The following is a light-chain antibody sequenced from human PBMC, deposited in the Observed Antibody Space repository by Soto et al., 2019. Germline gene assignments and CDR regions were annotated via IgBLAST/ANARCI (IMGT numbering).Light chain of an antibody. CDR3: MQSLQDVT. Sequence: ILIIQSPPSLPVTPGESASISCRPRHSLLYTNGYNYLDWYLQKPRQSPQLLIYLGSNRAPGVPDRLSGSGSGTDFKLKISRVDAEDAGVYYCMQSLQDVTFGQGTRLEIK. J-gene: IGKJ5*01. CDR1: HSLLYTNGYNY. V-gene: IGKV2-28*01. CDR2: LGS.